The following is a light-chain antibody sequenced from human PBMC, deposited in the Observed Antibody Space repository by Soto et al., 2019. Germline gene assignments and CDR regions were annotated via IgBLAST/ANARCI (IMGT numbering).Light chain of an antibody. Sequence: SGLTQPASVSGSPGQSITFSCPGTNNYVGDYNRVSCYQQHPGRVPKLIIYEDIKRPSGVSSRFSGYKSGNTASLTISGLQAEDEADYYCCSYAGSRTLVFGGGTKVTFL. CDR3: CSYAGSRTLV. V-gene: IGLV2-23*01. CDR1: NNYVGDYNR. J-gene: IGLJ2*01. CDR2: EDI.